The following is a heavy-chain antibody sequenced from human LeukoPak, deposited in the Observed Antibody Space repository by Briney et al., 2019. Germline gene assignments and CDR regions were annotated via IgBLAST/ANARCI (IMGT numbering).Heavy chain of an antibody. Sequence: GGSLRLACAVSAYTFSSYAVSCVRQATGEGLEWVSSFSGCGGSTYYADSVKGRFTISRDNSKNTLYLQMNSLRAEDTAVYYCAKGRGSSRPYGMDVWGKGTTVTVSS. V-gene: IGHV3-23*01. D-gene: IGHD6-13*01. CDR2: FSGCGGST. J-gene: IGHJ6*04. CDR3: AKGRGSSRPYGMDV. CDR1: AYTFSSYA.